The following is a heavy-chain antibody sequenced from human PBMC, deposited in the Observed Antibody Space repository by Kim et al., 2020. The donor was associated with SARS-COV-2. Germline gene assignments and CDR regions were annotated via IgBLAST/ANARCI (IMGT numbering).Heavy chain of an antibody. V-gene: IGHV4-59*03. J-gene: IGHJ4*02. Sequence: SETLSLTCSVASASFSDNYWSWIRQPPGRGLEWIGYIHHTGTTNYNPSLKSRVAISVDSSKNQFSLNLNSMTTADMAVYYCVSKRADSSGFIDSWGQGTL. CDR1: SASFSDNY. CDR3: VSKRADSSGFIDS. D-gene: IGHD3-22*01. CDR2: IHHTGTT.